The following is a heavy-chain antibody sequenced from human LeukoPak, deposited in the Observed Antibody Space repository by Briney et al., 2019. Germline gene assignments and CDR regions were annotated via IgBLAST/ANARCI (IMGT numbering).Heavy chain of an antibody. CDR2: IDPSDSYT. V-gene: IGHV5-10-1*01. Sequence: GESLKISCKGSGYSFTSYWISWVHQMPGKGLEWMGRIDPSDSYTNYSPSFQGHVTISADKSISTAYLQWSSLKASDTAMYYCASHYYDSSGYFAPFINWGQGTLVTVSS. CDR3: ASHYYDSSGYFAPFIN. J-gene: IGHJ4*02. CDR1: GYSFTSYW. D-gene: IGHD3-22*01.